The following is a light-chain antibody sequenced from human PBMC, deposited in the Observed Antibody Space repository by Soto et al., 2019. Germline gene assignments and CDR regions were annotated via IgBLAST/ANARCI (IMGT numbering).Light chain of an antibody. Sequence: DIVMTQSPLSLPVPPGEPASISCRSSQILLHSNGYIYLDWFRQKPGQSPQLLTYLGSNRASGVPDRFSGSGSGTDFTLKISRVEAEDVGVYYCMQALQTPITFGQGTRLEIK. CDR3: MQALQTPIT. CDR2: LGS. CDR1: QILLHSNGYIY. V-gene: IGKV2-28*01. J-gene: IGKJ5*01.